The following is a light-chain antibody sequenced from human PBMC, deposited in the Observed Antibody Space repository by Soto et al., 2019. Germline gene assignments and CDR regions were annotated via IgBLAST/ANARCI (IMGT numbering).Light chain of an antibody. CDR1: QNIGTS. J-gene: IGKJ1*01. V-gene: IGKV1-39*01. CDR3: QLATNTLWT. CDR2: AAS. Sequence: DIQMTQSPSSLSASIGDRVTITCRASQNIGTSLNWFQQKPGKAPKLLIFAASNLQSGVPSRFSGGGSGADFTLTISSLQPEDFATYYCQLATNTLWTFGQGTKVEIK.